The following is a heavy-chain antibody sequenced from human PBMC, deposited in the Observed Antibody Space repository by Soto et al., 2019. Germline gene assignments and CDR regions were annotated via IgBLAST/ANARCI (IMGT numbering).Heavy chain of an antibody. D-gene: IGHD3-3*01. Sequence: GASVKVSCKASGYTFTSYGISWVRQAPGQGLEWMGWISAYNGNTNYAQKLQGRVTMTTDTSTSTAYMELRSLRPDDTAVYYCARDLITIFGVVIGDDAFDIWGQGTMVTVSS. CDR3: ARDLITIFGVVIGDDAFDI. V-gene: IGHV1-18*04. CDR1: GYTFTSYG. J-gene: IGHJ3*02. CDR2: ISAYNGNT.